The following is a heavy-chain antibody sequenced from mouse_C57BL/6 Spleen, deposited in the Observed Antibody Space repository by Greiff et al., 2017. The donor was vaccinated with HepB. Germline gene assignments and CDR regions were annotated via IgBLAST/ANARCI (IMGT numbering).Heavy chain of an antibody. CDR2: ISYDGSN. CDR1: GYSITSGYY. J-gene: IGHJ4*01. Sequence: DVKLQESGPGLVKPSQSLSLTCSVTGYSITSGYYWNWIRQFPGNKLEWMGYISYDGSNNYNPSLKNRIPITRDTSKNQFFLKLNSVTTEDTATYYCARELSSRAMDYWGQGTSVTVSS. V-gene: IGHV3-6*01. CDR3: ARELSSRAMDY.